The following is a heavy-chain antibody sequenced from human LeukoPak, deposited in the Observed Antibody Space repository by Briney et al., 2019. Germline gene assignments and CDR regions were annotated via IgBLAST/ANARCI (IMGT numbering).Heavy chain of an antibody. CDR1: GGSISSYY. Sequence: PSETLSLTCTVSGGSISSYYWSWIRQPPGKGLEWIGYIYYSGSTNYNPSLKSRVTISVDTSRNQFSLKLSSVTAADTAVYYCARDYVMVRGVHYYYYMDVWGKGTTVTISS. D-gene: IGHD3-10*01. CDR2: IYYSGST. CDR3: ARDYVMVRGVHYYYYMDV. J-gene: IGHJ6*03. V-gene: IGHV4-59*01.